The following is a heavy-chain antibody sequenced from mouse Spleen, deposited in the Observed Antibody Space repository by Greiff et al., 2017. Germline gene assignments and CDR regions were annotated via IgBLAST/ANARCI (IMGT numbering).Heavy chain of an antibody. CDR3: ARHGTGYYGNYWYFDV. Sequence: EVKLVESGGGLVKLGGSLKLSCAASGFTFSSYAMSWVRQTPEKRLEWVATISSGGGNTYYPDSVKGRFTISRDNAKNTLYLQMSSLKSEDTAMYYCARHGTGYYGNYWYFDVWGAGTTVTVSS. CDR2: ISSGGGNT. D-gene: IGHD2-1*01. J-gene: IGHJ1*01. V-gene: IGHV5-9*04. CDR1: GFTFSSYA.